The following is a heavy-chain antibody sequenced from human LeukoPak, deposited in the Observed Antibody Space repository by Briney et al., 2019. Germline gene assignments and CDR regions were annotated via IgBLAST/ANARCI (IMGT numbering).Heavy chain of an antibody. CDR1: GYTFNTYG. V-gene: IGHV1-18*01. CDR3: ARGGSGWFGALEFDY. Sequence: ASVKVSCKASGYTFNTYGVIWVRQAPGKGFEWLGWISGQHGKTTYPQKFQDRVRMTTDTSTSTAYMELRSLTSDDTGVYFCARGGSGWFGALEFDYWGQGTLVTVSS. CDR2: ISGQHGKT. D-gene: IGHD3-10*01. J-gene: IGHJ4*02.